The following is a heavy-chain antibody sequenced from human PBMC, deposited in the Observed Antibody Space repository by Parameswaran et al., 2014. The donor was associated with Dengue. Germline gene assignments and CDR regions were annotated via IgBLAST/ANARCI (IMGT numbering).Heavy chain of an antibody. J-gene: IGHJ4*02. D-gene: IGHD3-10*01. CDR3: ARIKWDMIRGEFLLPIDY. Sequence: VRQAPGKGLEWVSSISSSSSYIYYADSVKGRFTISRDNAKNSLYLQMNSLRAEDTAVYYCARIKWDMIRGEFLLPIDYWGQGTLVTVSS. CDR2: ISSSSSYI. V-gene: IGHV3-21*01.